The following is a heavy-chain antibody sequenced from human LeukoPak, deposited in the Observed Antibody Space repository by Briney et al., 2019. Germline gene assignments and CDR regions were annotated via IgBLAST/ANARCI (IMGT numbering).Heavy chain of an antibody. CDR1: GFNFDRYT. D-gene: IGHD5-18*01. J-gene: IGHJ4*02. V-gene: IGHV3-43*01. CDR3: AKELDTMFFDY. CDR2: AGWAGGTT. Sequence: GGSLRLSCAASGFNFDRYTIHWVRQAPGKGLEWVSLAGWAGGTTYYSDSVRGRFTISRDSGKNSVYLQMNSLTTDDTAFYFCAKELDTMFFDYWGQGALVTVSS.